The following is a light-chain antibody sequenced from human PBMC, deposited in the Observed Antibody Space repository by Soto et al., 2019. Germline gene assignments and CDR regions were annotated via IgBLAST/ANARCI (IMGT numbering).Light chain of an antibody. CDR1: SSDVGGYDY. CDR3: SSYTTNSAPWV. CDR2: AVS. Sequence: QSALTQPASVSGSPGQSITISCTGTSSDVGGYDYVSWYQQEPGRAPKLMIYAVSNRPPGVSDRFSGSKSGNTAFLTISGLQAEDAAHYYCSSYTTNSAPWVFGGGTKLTVL. V-gene: IGLV2-14*01. J-gene: IGLJ3*02.